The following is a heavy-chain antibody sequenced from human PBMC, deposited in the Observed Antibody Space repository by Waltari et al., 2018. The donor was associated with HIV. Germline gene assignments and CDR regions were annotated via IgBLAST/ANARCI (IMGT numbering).Heavy chain of an antibody. Sequence: EVQLVESGGGLVQPGGSLRLSCAASGFTFSSYWMHWVRQAPGKGLVWFSRNNSDGSSTSYADSVKGRFTISRDNAKNTLYLQMNSLRAEDTAVYYCARGRFLGDYYGMDVWGQGTTVTVSS. CDR3: ARGRFLGDYYGMDV. CDR2: NNSDGSST. D-gene: IGHD3-3*01. CDR1: GFTFSSYW. J-gene: IGHJ6*02. V-gene: IGHV3-74*01.